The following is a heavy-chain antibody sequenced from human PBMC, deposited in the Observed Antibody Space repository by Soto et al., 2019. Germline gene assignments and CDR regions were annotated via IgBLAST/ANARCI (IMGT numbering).Heavy chain of an antibody. D-gene: IGHD3-16*01. CDR3: AKVPLSLTFSAY. CDR2: ITGSAGNT. V-gene: IGHV3-23*01. J-gene: IGHJ4*02. Sequence: SLRLRWGAAGGTCINYAGRCVLQTPRKGLEWVSGITGSAGNTYYSDSVNGRFTISRDNSKNTLYLKTNSLRADDMAIYYCAKVPLSLTFSAYWGKGTLVPVTS. CDR1: GGTCINYA.